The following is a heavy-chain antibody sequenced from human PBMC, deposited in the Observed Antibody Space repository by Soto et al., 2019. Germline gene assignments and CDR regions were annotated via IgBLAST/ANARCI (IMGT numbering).Heavy chain of an antibody. J-gene: IGHJ4*02. V-gene: IGHV4-38-2*01. CDR1: GFSIKTGYY. CDR3: ARGMNPQDY. CDR2: IYHSGTT. Sequence: QVLLRESGPGLVKPLETLALTCDVSGFSIKTGYYWGWIRQPPGKGLEWIGAIYHSGTTYFNPSLKSRVTMSVDTSKNHFSLRLTSVAATDTAVYYCARGMNPQDYWGQGTLVTVSS.